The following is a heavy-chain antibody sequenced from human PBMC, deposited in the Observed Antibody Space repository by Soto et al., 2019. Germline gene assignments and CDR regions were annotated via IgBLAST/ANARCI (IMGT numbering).Heavy chain of an antibody. CDR1: GGSISSGGYY. Sequence: PSETLSLACTVSGGSISSGGYYWSWIRQHPGKGLEWIGYIYYSGSTYYNPSLKSRITISVDTSKNQFSLKLSSVTAADTAVYYCATAGGLGAVAADYWGQGTLVTVSS. CDR3: ATAGGLGAVAADY. D-gene: IGHD6-19*01. CDR2: IYYSGST. J-gene: IGHJ4*02. V-gene: IGHV4-31*03.